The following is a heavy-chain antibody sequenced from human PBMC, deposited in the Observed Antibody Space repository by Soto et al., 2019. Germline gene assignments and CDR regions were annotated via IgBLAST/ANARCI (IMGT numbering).Heavy chain of an antibody. CDR2: FDPEDGET. V-gene: IGHV1-24*01. CDR3: AIQSMDYSNYRPGWFDP. CDR1: GYTLTELS. D-gene: IGHD4-4*01. J-gene: IGHJ5*02. Sequence: ASVKVSCKVSGYTLTELSMHWVRQAPGKGLEWMGGFDPEDGETIYAQKFQGRVTMTEDTSTDTAYMELSSLRSEDTAVYYCAIQSMDYSNYRPGWFDPWGQGNLVTVSS.